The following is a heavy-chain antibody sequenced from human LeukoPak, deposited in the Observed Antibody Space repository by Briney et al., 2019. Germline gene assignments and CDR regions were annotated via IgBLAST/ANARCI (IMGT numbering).Heavy chain of an antibody. Sequence: SVKVSCKASGYTFTGYYMHWVRQAPGRGLEWMGRINPNSGGANYAQKFQGRVTMTRDTSISTAYMELSRLRSDDTAVYYCASLYDIVGTAVDYWGQGTLVTVSS. CDR3: ASLYDIVGTAVDY. V-gene: IGHV1-2*06. D-gene: IGHD3-9*01. CDR2: INPNSGGA. CDR1: GYTFTGYY. J-gene: IGHJ4*02.